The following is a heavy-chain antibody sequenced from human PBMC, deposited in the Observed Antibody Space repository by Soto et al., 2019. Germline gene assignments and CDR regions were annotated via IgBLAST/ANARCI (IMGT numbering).Heavy chain of an antibody. CDR2: ISGSGGST. D-gene: IGHD1-7*01. CDR3: AKVDFGYNWNYDRFRKLGQPFDY. Sequence: GGSLRLSCAASGFTFSSYAMSWVRQAPGKGLEWVSAISGSGGSTYYADSVKGRFTISRDNSKNTRYLQMNSLRAEDTAVYYCAKVDFGYNWNYDRFRKLGQPFDYWGQGTLVTVSS. CDR1: GFTFSSYA. J-gene: IGHJ4*02. V-gene: IGHV3-23*01.